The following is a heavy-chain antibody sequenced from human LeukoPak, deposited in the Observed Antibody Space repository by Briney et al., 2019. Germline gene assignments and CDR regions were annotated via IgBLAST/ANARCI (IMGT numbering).Heavy chain of an antibody. J-gene: IGHJ4*02. D-gene: IGHD1-26*01. CDR2: ISGSGGST. Sequence: GGSLRLSCAASGFTFSSYAMSWVRQAPGKGLEWVSGISGSGGSTYYADSVKGRFTISRDNSKNTVYLQMNSLRAEDTAVYYCARGRLVGATTVDYWGQGTLVTVSS. V-gene: IGHV3-23*01. CDR1: GFTFSSYA. CDR3: ARGRLVGATTVDY.